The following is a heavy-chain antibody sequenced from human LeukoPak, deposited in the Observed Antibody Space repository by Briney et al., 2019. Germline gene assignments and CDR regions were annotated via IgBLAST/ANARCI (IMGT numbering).Heavy chain of an antibody. CDR1: GFTFSSYW. CDR3: AKLAKYFYGSETYYFFEH. D-gene: IGHD3-10*01. Sequence: GGSLRLSCAASGFTFSSYWMSWVRQAPGKGLEWVANIKQDGTEKYYVDSVRGRFTISRDNAKNSLYLQMNSLRVEDTAVYYCAKLAKYFYGSETYYFFEHWGQGTLVTVSS. J-gene: IGHJ4*02. V-gene: IGHV3-7*01. CDR2: IKQDGTEK.